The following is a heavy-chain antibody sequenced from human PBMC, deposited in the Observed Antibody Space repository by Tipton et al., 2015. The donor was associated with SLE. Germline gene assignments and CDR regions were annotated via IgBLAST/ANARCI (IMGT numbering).Heavy chain of an antibody. CDR1: GFTFSSYG. CDR2: ISYDGSNK. Sequence: SLRLSCAASGFTFSSYGMHWVRQAPGKGLEWVAVISYDGSNKYYADSVKGRFTISRDNSKNTLYLQMNSLRAEDTAVYYCAKGADSSGYYGDWGQGTLVTVSS. J-gene: IGHJ4*02. CDR3: AKGADSSGYYGD. V-gene: IGHV3-30*18. D-gene: IGHD3-22*01.